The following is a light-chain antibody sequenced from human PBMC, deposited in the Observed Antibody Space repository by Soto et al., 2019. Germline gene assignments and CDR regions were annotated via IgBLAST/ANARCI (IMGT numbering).Light chain of an antibody. J-gene: IGKJ1*01. CDR1: QSVTISF. CDR2: GAS. CDR3: QQYVSSPWA. V-gene: IGKV3-20*01. Sequence: EIVLAQSPGTLSLSPGERATLSCRASQSVTISFLAWYQQKPGQAPRLLIYGASRRATGIPDRFTGSGSGTDFTLTISRLEPEDFAVYYCQQYVSSPWAFGQGTKVEI.